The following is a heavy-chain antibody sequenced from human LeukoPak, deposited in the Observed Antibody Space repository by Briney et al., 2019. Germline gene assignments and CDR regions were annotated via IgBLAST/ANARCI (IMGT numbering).Heavy chain of an antibody. J-gene: IGHJ4*02. Sequence: GGSLGLSCAASGFTFSSYVMHWVRQAPGKGLEWVATISYDGSNKYYADSVKGRFTISRDNSKNTLFLQMNSLRAEDTAVYYCAKDRTSVHLWLSDLDYWGQGALVTVSS. V-gene: IGHV3-30*18. CDR2: ISYDGSNK. CDR1: GFTFSSYV. CDR3: AKDRTSVHLWLSDLDY. D-gene: IGHD5-18*01.